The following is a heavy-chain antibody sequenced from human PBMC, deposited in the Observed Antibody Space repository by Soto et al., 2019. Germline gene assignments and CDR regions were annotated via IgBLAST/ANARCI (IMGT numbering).Heavy chain of an antibody. V-gene: IGHV5-51*01. Sequence: SGESLKISCETSGYSFTNYWIGWVRQMPGKGPERIGIIYPGDSDAEYSPSFEGHVTISVDKSIRTAYLQWSSLKASDTAMYYCATQGYESSGYFDYWGQGTLVTVSS. CDR3: ATQGYESSGYFDY. D-gene: IGHD3-22*01. J-gene: IGHJ4*02. CDR1: GYSFTNYW. CDR2: IYPGDSDA.